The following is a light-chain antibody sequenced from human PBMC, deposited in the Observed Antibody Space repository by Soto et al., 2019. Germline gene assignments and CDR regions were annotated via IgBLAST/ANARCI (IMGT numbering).Light chain of an antibody. Sequence: QSVLTQPPSVSGTPGQRVTIPCTWSSSNIGSFYDVHWYQQLPGTVPKLLIYGDNNRPSGVPDRFSGSKSGTAASLAITGLQAEDEADYYCQSYDNSLNHVVFGGGTKLTVL. V-gene: IGLV1-40*01. CDR1: SSNIGSFYD. CDR2: GDN. J-gene: IGLJ2*01. CDR3: QSYDNSLNHVV.